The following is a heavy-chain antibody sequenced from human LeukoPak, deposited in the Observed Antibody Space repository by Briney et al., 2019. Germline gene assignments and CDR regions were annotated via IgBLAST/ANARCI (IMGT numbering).Heavy chain of an antibody. CDR1: GFTFSSYA. CDR3: AKENDIVVVPAASDY. J-gene: IGHJ4*02. D-gene: IGHD2-2*01. V-gene: IGHV3-30-3*01. CDR2: ISYDGSNR. Sequence: PGGSLRLSCADSGFTFSSYAMYWVRQAPGKGLEWVAVISYDGSNRYYADSVKGRFTISRDNSKNTLYLQMNSLRAEDTAVYYCAKENDIVVVPAASDYWGQGTLVTVSS.